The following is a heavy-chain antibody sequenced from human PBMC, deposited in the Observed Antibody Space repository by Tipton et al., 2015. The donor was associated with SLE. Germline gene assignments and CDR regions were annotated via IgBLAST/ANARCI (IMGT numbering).Heavy chain of an antibody. Sequence: SLRLSCAASGFTFSSYSMNWARQAPGKVLEWVSSISSSSSYIYYADSVKGRFTISRDNAKNSLYLQMNSLRAEDTAVYYCASGYVADYGMDVWGQGTTVTVSS. V-gene: IGHV3-21*01. CDR3: ASGYVADYGMDV. CDR1: GFTFSSYS. D-gene: IGHD2-2*03. CDR2: ISSSSSYI. J-gene: IGHJ6*02.